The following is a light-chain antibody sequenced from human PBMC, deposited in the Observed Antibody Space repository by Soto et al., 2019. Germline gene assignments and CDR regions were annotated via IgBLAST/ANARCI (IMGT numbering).Light chain of an antibody. CDR3: QQYNSYSGT. Sequence: DIQMTRSPSSMSASVGHIFIITCRASQTISSYLNWYQQKPGKAPKLLIYDASSLESGVPSRLRGSGYGTEFTLTISSMKTDDFATYCCQQYNSYSGTFGQGTKVDIK. CDR2: DAS. J-gene: IGKJ1*01. CDR1: QTISSY. V-gene: IGKV1-5*01.